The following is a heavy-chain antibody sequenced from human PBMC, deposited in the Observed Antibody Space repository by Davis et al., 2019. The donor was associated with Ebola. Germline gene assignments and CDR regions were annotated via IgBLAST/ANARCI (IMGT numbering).Heavy chain of an antibody. CDR1: GFTFSTYS. CDR2: ISSDSDYI. Sequence: GGSLRLSCAASGFTFSTYSMSWVRQAPGKGLEWVSSISSDSDYIYYADSAKGRFTISRDNAKNSLYLQMNSLRAEDTALYYCAKEYYYYYGMDVWGRGTTVTVSS. V-gene: IGHV3-21*04. J-gene: IGHJ6*04. CDR3: AKEYYYYYGMDV.